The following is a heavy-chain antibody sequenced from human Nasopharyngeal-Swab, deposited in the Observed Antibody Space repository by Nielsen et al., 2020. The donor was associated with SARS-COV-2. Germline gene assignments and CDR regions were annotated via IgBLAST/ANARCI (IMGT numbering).Heavy chain of an antibody. CDR1: GYTLTSYY. V-gene: IGHV1-46*01. J-gene: IGHJ6*02. CDR3: ARDLGESYQYYYYGMDV. Sequence: ASVKVSCKASGYTLTSYYMHWVRQAPGQGLEWMGIINPSGGSTSYAQKFQGRVTMTRDTSTSTVYMELSSLRSEDTAVYYCARDLGESYQYYYYGMDVWGQGTTVTVSS. CDR2: INPSGGST. D-gene: IGHD1-26*01.